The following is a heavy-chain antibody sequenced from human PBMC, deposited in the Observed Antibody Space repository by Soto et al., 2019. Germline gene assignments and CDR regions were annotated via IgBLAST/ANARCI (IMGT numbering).Heavy chain of an antibody. CDR3: ARVVTIFGVVTNNWFDP. V-gene: IGHV1-18*04. J-gene: IGHJ5*02. CDR2: ISAYNGNT. Sequence: GASVKVSCKASGYTFTSYGISWVRQAPGQGLKWMGWISAYNGNTNYAQKLQGRVTMTTDTSTSTAYMELRSLRSDDTAVYYCARVVTIFGVVTNNWFDPWGQGTLVTVSS. D-gene: IGHD3-3*01. CDR1: GYTFTSYG.